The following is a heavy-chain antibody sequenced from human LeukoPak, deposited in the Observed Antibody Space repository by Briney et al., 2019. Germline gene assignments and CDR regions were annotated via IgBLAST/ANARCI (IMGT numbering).Heavy chain of an antibody. D-gene: IGHD6-19*01. J-gene: IGHJ4*02. Sequence: SETLSLTCTVSGGSISSNSYYWGWLRQPPGKGLVWLGSIYYSGSTFYNPPLKSRVTISVDTSKNQFSLKLSSVTAADTAVYYCARLSLAVAGDDFDYWGQGTLVTVSS. CDR3: ARLSLAVAGDDFDY. CDR2: IYYSGST. V-gene: IGHV4-39*01. CDR1: GGSISSNSYY.